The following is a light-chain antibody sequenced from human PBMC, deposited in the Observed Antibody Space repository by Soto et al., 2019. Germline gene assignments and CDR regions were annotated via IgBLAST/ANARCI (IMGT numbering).Light chain of an antibody. CDR1: QSVSSNY. Sequence: PGETATLSCRASQSVSSNYVAWFHQKPGQAPRLLIYGASSRATGVPDRFSASGSGTDFTLTISRLEPEDFAVYYCQQYGRSPFTFGPGDQGGYQ. CDR2: GAS. J-gene: IGKJ3*01. CDR3: QQYGRSPFT. V-gene: IGKV3-20*01.